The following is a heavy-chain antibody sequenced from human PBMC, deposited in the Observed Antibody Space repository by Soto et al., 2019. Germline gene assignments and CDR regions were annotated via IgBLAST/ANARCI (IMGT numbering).Heavy chain of an antibody. CDR3: ARLRYYDFWSGYYSTPHVYAFDI. CDR1: GYSFTSYW. D-gene: IGHD3-3*01. Sequence: GESLKISCKGSGYSFTSYWIGWVRQMPGKGLEWMGIIYPGDSDTRYSPSFQGQVTISADKSISTAYLQWSSLKASEPAMYYCARLRYYDFWSGYYSTPHVYAFDIWGQGTMVTVSS. V-gene: IGHV5-51*01. CDR2: IYPGDSDT. J-gene: IGHJ3*02.